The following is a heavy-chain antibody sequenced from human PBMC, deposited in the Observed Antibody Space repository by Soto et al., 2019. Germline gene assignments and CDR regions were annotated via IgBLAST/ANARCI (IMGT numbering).Heavy chain of an antibody. CDR3: ARQIYDSDTGPNFQYYFDS. Sequence: GESLKICWRGAGDSCAGYGVTWVRQKPGKGLEWMGRIDPSDSQTYYSPSFRGHVTISVTKSITTVFLQWSSLRASDTAMYYCARQIYDSDTGPNFQYYFDSWGQGTPVTVSS. CDR1: GDSCAGYG. V-gene: IGHV5-10-1*01. CDR2: IDPSDSQT. J-gene: IGHJ4*02. D-gene: IGHD3-22*01.